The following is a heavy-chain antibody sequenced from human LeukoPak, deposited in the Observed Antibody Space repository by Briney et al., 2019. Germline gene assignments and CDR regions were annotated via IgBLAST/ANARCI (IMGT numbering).Heavy chain of an antibody. CDR1: GYTFTGYY. Sequence: GASVKVSCKASGYTFTGYYMHWVRQAPGQGLEWMGWINPNRGGTNYAQKFQGRVTMTRDTSISTAYMELSRLRSDDTAVYYCARDSYYGSGSYSLNYMDVWGKGTTVTISS. J-gene: IGHJ6*03. V-gene: IGHV1-2*02. D-gene: IGHD3-10*01. CDR3: ARDSYYGSGSYSLNYMDV. CDR2: INPNRGGT.